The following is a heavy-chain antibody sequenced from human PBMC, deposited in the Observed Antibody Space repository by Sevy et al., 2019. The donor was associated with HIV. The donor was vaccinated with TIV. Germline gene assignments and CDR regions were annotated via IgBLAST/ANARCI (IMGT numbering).Heavy chain of an antibody. D-gene: IGHD4-17*01. V-gene: IGHV3-48*03. CDR1: GFRFSSYE. CDR2: ISNSGTSI. Sequence: GGSLRLSCAASGFRFSSYEMNWVRQAPGKGLEWVASISNSGTSIYYSDSVRGRFTISRDTAKNSLYLQMNSLRADDTAVYYCARDLPPSATTVAHFDYWGQGTLVTVSS. CDR3: ARDLPPSATTVAHFDY. J-gene: IGHJ4*02.